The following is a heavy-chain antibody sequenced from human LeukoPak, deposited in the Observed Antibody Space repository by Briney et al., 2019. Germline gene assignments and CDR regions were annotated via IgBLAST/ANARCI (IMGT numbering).Heavy chain of an antibody. CDR1: GFTFSSYA. D-gene: IGHD5-24*01. Sequence: GGSLRLSCAASGFTFSSYAMHWVRQAPGKGLEWVAVISYDGSNKYYADSVKGRFTISRDNSKNTLYLQMNSLRAEDTAVYYCARPSAERWLQMPFDYWGQGTLVTVSS. V-gene: IGHV3-30-3*01. CDR2: ISYDGSNK. J-gene: IGHJ4*02. CDR3: ARPSAERWLQMPFDY.